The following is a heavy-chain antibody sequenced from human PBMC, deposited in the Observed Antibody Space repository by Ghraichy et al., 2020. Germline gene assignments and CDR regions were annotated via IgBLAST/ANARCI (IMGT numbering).Heavy chain of an antibody. CDR3: TTGLLGYCSSTSCYYNYYYGMDV. CDR1: GFTFSNAW. Sequence: GGSLRLSCAASGFTFSNAWMSWVRQAPGKGLEWVGHIKSKTDGGTTDYAAPVKGRFTISRDDSKNTLYLQMNSLKTEDTAVYYCTTGLLGYCSSTSCYYNYYYGMDVWGQGTTVTVSS. V-gene: IGHV3-15*01. CDR2: IKSKTDGGTT. J-gene: IGHJ6*02. D-gene: IGHD2-2*01.